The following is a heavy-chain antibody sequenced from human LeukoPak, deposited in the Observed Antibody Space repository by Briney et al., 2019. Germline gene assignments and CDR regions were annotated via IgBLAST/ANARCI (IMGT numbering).Heavy chain of an antibody. J-gene: IGHJ5*02. Sequence: PGRSLRLSCAASGFTFSSYGMHWVRQAPGKGLEWVAVISYDGSNKYYADSVKGRFTISRDNSKNTLYLQMNSLRAEDTAVYYCAKSTKENWFDPWGQGTLVTVSS. CDR3: AKSTKENWFDP. V-gene: IGHV3-30*18. CDR2: ISYDGSNK. CDR1: GFTFSSYG.